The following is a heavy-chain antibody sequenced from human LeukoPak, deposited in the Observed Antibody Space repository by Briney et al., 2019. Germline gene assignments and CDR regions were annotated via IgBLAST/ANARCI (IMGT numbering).Heavy chain of an antibody. CDR3: ASAPKQAVAGGGYFDY. Sequence: GGSLRLSCAASGFTFSSYWMSWVRQAPGKGLEWVANIKQDGSEKYYVDSVKGRFTISRDNAKNSLYLQMNSLRAEDTAVYYCASAPKQAVAGGGYFDYWGQGTLVTVSS. CDR2: IKQDGSEK. J-gene: IGHJ4*02. V-gene: IGHV3-7*01. CDR1: GFTFSSYW. D-gene: IGHD6-19*01.